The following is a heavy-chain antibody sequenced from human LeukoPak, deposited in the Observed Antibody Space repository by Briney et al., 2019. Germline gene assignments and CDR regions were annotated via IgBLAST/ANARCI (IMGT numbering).Heavy chain of an antibody. CDR2: IKHDGGDK. CDR3: ARGGNYDILTGYIFDY. J-gene: IGHJ4*02. D-gene: IGHD3-9*01. V-gene: IGHV3-7*03. Sequence: PGGSLRLSCAASGFTFSNYWMSWVRQAPGKGLEWVANIKHDGGDKHYVDSVKGRFTIARDSAENSLNLQMNSLRAEDTAVYYCARGGNYDILTGYIFDYWGQGTLVTVSS. CDR1: GFTFSNYW.